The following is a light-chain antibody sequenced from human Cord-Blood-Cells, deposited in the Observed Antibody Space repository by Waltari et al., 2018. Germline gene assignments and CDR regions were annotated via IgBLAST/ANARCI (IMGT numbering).Light chain of an antibody. V-gene: IGKV1-39*01. J-gene: IGKJ2*03. CDR3: QQSYSTPYS. CDR1: QSISSY. Sequence: DAQMNQSPSSLAASVGGRVTSTCRASQSISSYLDWYQQQTGKAPKLLIYAAASLQSGVPSRFSGSGSATDVTLTISSLQPEDFATYYCQQSYSTPYSFGQGTKLEIK. CDR2: AAA.